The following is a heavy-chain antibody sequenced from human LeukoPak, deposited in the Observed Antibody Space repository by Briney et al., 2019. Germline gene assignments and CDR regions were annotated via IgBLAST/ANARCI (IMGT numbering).Heavy chain of an antibody. V-gene: IGHV1-2*02. CDR2: SNPNSGGT. CDR1: GYTFTGYY. Sequence: GASVKVSCKASGYTFTGYYMHWVRQAPGQGLEWMGWSNPNSGGTNYAQKFQGRVTMTRDTSISTAYMELSSLRSDDTAVYYCARGPYYGSGSSISYYYYYMDVWGKGTTVTVSS. D-gene: IGHD3-10*01. CDR3: ARGPYYGSGSSISYYYYYMDV. J-gene: IGHJ6*03.